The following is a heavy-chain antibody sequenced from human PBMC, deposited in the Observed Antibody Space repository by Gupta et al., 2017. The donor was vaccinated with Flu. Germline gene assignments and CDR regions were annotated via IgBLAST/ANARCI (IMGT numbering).Heavy chain of an antibody. J-gene: IGHJ4*02. Sequence: EVQLVASGGGLVQPGGSLRLSCTASGFFFCNYWMRWVRQVPGQGLVWVSRIDGDGSGTSYADFVKGRFTISRDNAKNTVYMQMDSLRAEDTAIYYCTTTFEFWGQGALVTVSS. V-gene: IGHV3-74*01. D-gene: IGHD1-14*01. CDR1: GFFFCNYW. CDR3: TTTFEF. CDR2: IDGDGSGT.